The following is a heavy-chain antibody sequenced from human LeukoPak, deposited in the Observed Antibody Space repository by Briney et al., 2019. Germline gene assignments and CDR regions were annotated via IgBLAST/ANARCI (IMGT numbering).Heavy chain of an antibody. CDR1: GFTFSSYE. V-gene: IGHV3-48*03. J-gene: IGHJ4*02. CDR3: AAFLLPFSY. Sequence: PGGSLRLYCAASGFTFSSYEMNWVRQAPGKGLEWVSYISSSGSTIYYADSVKGRFTISRDNAKNSLYLQMNSLRAEDTAVYYCAAFLLPFSYWGQGTLVTVSS. D-gene: IGHD3-22*01. CDR2: ISSSGSTI.